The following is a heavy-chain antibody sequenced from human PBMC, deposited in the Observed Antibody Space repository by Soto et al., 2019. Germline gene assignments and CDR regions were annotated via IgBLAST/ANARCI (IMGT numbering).Heavy chain of an antibody. V-gene: IGHV4-59*01. CDR1: GGSISSYY. J-gene: IGHJ4*02. D-gene: IGHD3-10*01. CDR2: IYYSGST. Sequence: PSETLSLTCTVSGGSISSYYWSWIRQPPGKGLEWIGYIYYSGSTNYNPSLKSRVTISVDTSKNQFSLKLSSVTAADTAVYYCARESRPGIYFDYWGQGTLVTVSS. CDR3: ARESRPGIYFDY.